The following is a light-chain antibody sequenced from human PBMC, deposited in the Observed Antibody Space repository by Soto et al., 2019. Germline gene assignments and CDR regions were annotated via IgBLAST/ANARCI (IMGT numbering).Light chain of an antibody. CDR1: SSDVGGYNY. J-gene: IGLJ3*02. CDR2: DVS. V-gene: IGLV2-14*01. Sequence: QSALTQPASGSGSPGQSIAISCTGTSSDVGGYNYVSWYQQHPGKTHNLMIYDVSNRPSGVSNRFSGSKSGNTASLTISGLQAEDEADYYFSSYTSSITWVFGGGTKLTVL. CDR3: SSYTSSITWV.